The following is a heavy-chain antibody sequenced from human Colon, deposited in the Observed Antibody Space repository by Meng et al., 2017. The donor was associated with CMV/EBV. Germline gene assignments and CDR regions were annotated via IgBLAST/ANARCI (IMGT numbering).Heavy chain of an antibody. J-gene: IGHJ6*02. CDR3: ARGYDFWSGYYGMDV. CDR2: IYSGGST. Sequence: GESLKISCAASGFTVSSHYMSWVRQAPGKGLEWVSVIYSGGSTYYADSVKGRFTISRDNSKNTLYLQMNSLRAEDTAVYYCARGYDFWSGYYGMDVWGQGTTVTVSS. CDR1: GFTVSSHY. D-gene: IGHD3-3*01. V-gene: IGHV3-66*02.